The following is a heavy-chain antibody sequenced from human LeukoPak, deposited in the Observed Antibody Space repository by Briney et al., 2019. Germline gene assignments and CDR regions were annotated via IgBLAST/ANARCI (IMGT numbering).Heavy chain of an antibody. CDR2: INHSGST. D-gene: IGHD3-22*01. Sequence: PSETLSLTCAVYGGSFSGYYWSWIRQPPGKGREGIGEINHSGSTNYNPSLKSRVTISVDTSKNQFSLKLSSVTAADTAVYYCARGKAGSYDSSGYIDYWGQGTLVTVSS. CDR1: GGSFSGYY. CDR3: ARGKAGSYDSSGYIDY. V-gene: IGHV4-34*01. J-gene: IGHJ4*02.